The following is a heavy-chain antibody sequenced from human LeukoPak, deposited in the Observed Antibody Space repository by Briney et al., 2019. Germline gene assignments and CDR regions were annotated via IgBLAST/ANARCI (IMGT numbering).Heavy chain of an antibody. CDR2: IYSGGST. J-gene: IGHJ3*02. V-gene: IGHV3-53*01. Sequence: GGSLRLSCAASGFTVSSNYMSWVRQAPGKGLEWVSVIYSGGSTYYADSVKGRLTISRDNSKNTLYLQMNSLRAEDTAVYYCARDQRSSGWYRGAFDIWGQGTMVTVSS. D-gene: IGHD6-19*01. CDR3: ARDQRSSGWYRGAFDI. CDR1: GFTVSSNY.